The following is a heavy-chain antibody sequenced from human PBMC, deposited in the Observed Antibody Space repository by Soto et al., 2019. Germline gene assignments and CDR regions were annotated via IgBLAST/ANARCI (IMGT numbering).Heavy chain of an antibody. D-gene: IGHD2-2*01. CDR1: GFSFESYG. J-gene: IGHJ4*02. V-gene: IGHV3-30*03. CDR2: VSFDSKNK. CDR3: AREDSIIIPAVSDF. Sequence: GGSLRLSCGGSGFSFESYGMHWVRQAPGKGLEWVATVSFDSKNKYYIDSVKGRFTISRDNAKNSVSLQMNTLRVEDTAVYYCAREDSIIIPAVSDFWGQGTPVTVSS.